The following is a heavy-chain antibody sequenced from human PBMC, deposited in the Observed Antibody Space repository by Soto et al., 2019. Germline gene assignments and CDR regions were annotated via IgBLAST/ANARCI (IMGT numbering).Heavy chain of an antibody. CDR3: AKARFRDSSMFLLDY. CDR1: GFTFSSYA. CDR2: ISGSGGST. J-gene: IGHJ4*02. V-gene: IGHV3-23*01. Sequence: EVQLLESGGGLVQPGGSLRLSCAASGFTFSSYAMSWVRQAPGKGLEWVSAISGSGGSTYYADSVKGRFTISRDNSKNTLYLEMNSLRAEDTAVYYCAKARFRDSSMFLLDYWGQGTLVTVSS. D-gene: IGHD6-19*01.